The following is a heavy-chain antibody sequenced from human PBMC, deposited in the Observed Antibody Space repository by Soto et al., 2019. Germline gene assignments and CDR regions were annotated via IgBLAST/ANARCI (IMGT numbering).Heavy chain of an antibody. V-gene: IGHV3-30*18. D-gene: IGHD5-18*01. J-gene: IGHJ4*02. CDR3: AKDLDTAMVTGFDY. CDR2: ISYDGSNK. CDR1: GFTFSSYG. Sequence: QVQLVESGGGVVQPGRSLRLSCAASGFTFSSYGMHWARQAPGKGLEWVAVISYDGSNKYYADSVKGRFTISRDNSKNTLYLQMNSLRAEDTAVYYCAKDLDTAMVTGFDYWGQGTLVTVSS.